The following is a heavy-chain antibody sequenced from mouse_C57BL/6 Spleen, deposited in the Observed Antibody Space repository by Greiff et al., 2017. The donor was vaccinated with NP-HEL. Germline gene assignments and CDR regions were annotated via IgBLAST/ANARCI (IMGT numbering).Heavy chain of an antibody. CDR3: AALTNYYGSSYWYFDV. CDR2: IYPRSGNT. D-gene: IGHD1-1*01. V-gene: IGHV1-81*01. J-gene: IGHJ1*03. Sequence: QVQLQQSGAELARPGASVKLSCKASGYTFTSYGISWVKQRTGQGLEWIGEIYPRSGNTYYNEKFKGKATLTADKSSSTAYMELRSLTSEDSAVYFCAALTNYYGSSYWYFDVWGTGTTVTVSS. CDR1: GYTFTSYG.